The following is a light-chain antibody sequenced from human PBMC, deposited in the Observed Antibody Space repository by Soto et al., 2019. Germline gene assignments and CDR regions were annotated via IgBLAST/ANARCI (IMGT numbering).Light chain of an antibody. V-gene: IGLV2-14*01. CDR3: QSYDSSLSGLV. Sequence: QSALTQPASVSGSPGQSITISCTGTSSDVGGYNYVSWYQQHPGKAPKVMIYEVSNRPSGVSNRFSGSKSGNAASLTISGLQAEDEADYYCQSYDSSLSGLVFGTGTKVTVL. CDR1: SSDVGGYNY. J-gene: IGLJ1*01. CDR2: EVS.